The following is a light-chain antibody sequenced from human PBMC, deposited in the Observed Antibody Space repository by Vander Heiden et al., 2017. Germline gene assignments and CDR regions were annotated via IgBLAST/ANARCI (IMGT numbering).Light chain of an antibody. J-gene: IGKJ5*01. CDR2: GTS. CDR1: LDISTY. Sequence: DTQMTRPPSSVSASVGARVTITCRASLDISTYLAWYQQKPGKAPKLLIYGTSTLMSDVPSRFRGSGNGTDFTLTISSLQPEDSATYYCQQANGFPPTFGQGTRLEI. CDR3: QQANGFPPT. V-gene: IGKV1-12*01.